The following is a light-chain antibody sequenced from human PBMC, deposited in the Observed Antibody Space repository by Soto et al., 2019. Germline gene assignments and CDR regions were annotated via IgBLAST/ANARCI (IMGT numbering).Light chain of an antibody. CDR2: WAS. CDR1: QSVLYSSNNKNY. V-gene: IGKV4-1*01. J-gene: IGKJ1*01. CDR3: QQYYSTPRT. Sequence: DIVMTQSPDSLAVSLGERATINCKSSQSVLYSSNNKNYLAWYQQKPGQPPKLLIYWASTREYGVPDRFSGRGSGTDFTLTISSLQAEDVAVYYCQQYYSTPRTFGQGTKVDIK.